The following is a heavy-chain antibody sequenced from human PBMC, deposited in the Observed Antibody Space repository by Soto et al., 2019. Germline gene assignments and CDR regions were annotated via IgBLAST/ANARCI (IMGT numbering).Heavy chain of an antibody. CDR3: ARENSRIAPRLFQH. Sequence: PGGSLRLSCAVSGFTFSDAWMTWVRQAPGKGLVWVALISPDGGNQYYSESAKGRFTISRDNSKNTLYLQMNDLRPDDTALYYCARENSRIAPRLFQHWGHGSLVTVSS. V-gene: IGHV3-30*03. D-gene: IGHD6-6*01. CDR1: GFTFSDAW. CDR2: ISPDGGNQ. J-gene: IGHJ1*01.